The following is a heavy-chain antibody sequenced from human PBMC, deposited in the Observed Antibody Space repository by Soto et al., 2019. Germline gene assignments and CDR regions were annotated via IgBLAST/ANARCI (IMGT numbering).Heavy chain of an antibody. J-gene: IGHJ5*02. Sequence: LSLTGAVYGGSFSGDYWSWIRQPPGKGLEWSGEINHSGSTNYNPAPKSRVTISVATSKNQFSLKLSSVTAAATAVYSCARGESGPSGYANCFDPWGQGTLVTVSS. CDR1: GGSFSGDY. V-gene: IGHV4-34*01. D-gene: IGHD5-12*01. CDR2: INHSGST. CDR3: ARGESGPSGYANCFDP.